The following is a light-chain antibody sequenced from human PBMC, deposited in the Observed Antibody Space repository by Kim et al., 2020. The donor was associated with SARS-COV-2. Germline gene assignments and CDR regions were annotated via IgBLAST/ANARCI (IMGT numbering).Light chain of an antibody. Sequence: GQGVIIFCSATNSDIGRNTVSWYQVLPGSAPKLLIYNNDQRPSGIADQFSGSKSGTSASLAINGLQPEVEGDYYCAAWDDSMSAFVFGSGTKVTVL. J-gene: IGLJ1*01. V-gene: IGLV1-44*01. CDR2: NND. CDR1: NSDIGRNT. CDR3: AAWDDSMSAFV.